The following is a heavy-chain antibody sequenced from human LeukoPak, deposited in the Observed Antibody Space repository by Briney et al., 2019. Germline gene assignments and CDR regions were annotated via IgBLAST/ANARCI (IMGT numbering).Heavy chain of an antibody. V-gene: IGHV3-23*01. CDR1: GFTFSSYA. J-gene: IGHJ4*02. CDR3: AKPGVGPTLLLTPHEN. D-gene: IGHD1-26*01. Sequence: PGGSLRLSCAASGFTFSSYAMNWVRQAPGKGLEWVSSISAGGASTYYPDSAKGRFTISRDNSKNTLYLQMHSLRSDDSAVYYCAKPGVGPTLLLTPHENWGQGTLVTVSS. CDR2: ISAGGAST.